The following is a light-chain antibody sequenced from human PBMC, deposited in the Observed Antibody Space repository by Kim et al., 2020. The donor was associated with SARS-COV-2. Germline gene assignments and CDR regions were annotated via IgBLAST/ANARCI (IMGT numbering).Light chain of an antibody. V-gene: IGKV3-15*01. CDR2: GAS. J-gene: IGKJ5*01. Sequence: SPGERATRACRAGQSVSSNLAWYQQKPGQAPRLLIYGASTRATGIPARFSGSGSGTEFTLTISSLQSEDFAVYYCQQYNNWPPITFGQGTRLEIK. CDR3: QQYNNWPPIT. CDR1: QSVSSN.